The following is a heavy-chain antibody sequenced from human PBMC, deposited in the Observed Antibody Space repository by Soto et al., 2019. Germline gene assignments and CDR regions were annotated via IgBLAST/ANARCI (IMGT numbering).Heavy chain of an antibody. CDR3: ARYHSSWEGANWFDP. J-gene: IGHJ5*02. CDR1: GGTFSSYA. CDR2: IIPIFGTA. Sequence: QVQLVQSGAEVKKPGSSVKVSCKASGGTFSSYAISWVRQAPGQGLEWMGGIIPIFGTANYAQKFQGRVTITADESTSPDYMELSSLRSEDTAVYYCARYHSSWEGANWFDPWGQGTLVTVSS. D-gene: IGHD6-13*01. V-gene: IGHV1-69*12.